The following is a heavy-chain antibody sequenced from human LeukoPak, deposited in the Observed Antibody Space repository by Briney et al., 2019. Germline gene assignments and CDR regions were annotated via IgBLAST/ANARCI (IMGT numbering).Heavy chain of an antibody. CDR1: GFTFSSYE. Sequence: LTGGSLRLSCAASGFTFSSYEMNWVRQAPGKGLEWVSYISSSGSTIYYADSVKGRFTISRDNAKNSLYLQMNSLRAEDTAVYYWARDLFFPESGTYLHSGGQGTL. CDR3: ARDLFFPESGTYLHS. CDR2: ISSSGSTI. J-gene: IGHJ5*01. V-gene: IGHV3-48*03. D-gene: IGHD6-25*01.